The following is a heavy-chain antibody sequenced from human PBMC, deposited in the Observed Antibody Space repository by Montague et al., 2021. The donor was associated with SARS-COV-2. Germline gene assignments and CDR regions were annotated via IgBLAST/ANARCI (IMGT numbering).Heavy chain of an antibody. CDR2: VYTAVRT. Sequence: SETLSLICNVSGASINDYYWNWLRQSPGKRLEWIGYVYTAVRTSYNPSLKGRVTISLDTSKNQISLKLTSMTAADAAVYFCARRAAGGLFYFDYWGLGTLVSVSS. CDR1: GASINDYY. V-gene: IGHV4-59*01. J-gene: IGHJ4*02. CDR3: ARRAAGGLFYFDY. D-gene: IGHD6-13*01.